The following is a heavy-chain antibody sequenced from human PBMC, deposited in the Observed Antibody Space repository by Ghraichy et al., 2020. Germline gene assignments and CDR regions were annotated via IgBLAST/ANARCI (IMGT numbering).Heavy chain of an antibody. J-gene: IGHJ5*02. CDR1: GFTFSRYT. V-gene: IGHV3-21*01. CDR2: VSSNSAYI. CDR3: ARDAGVGSSATGWFDP. D-gene: IGHD6-25*01. Sequence: GGSLRLTCAASGFTFSRYTMGWVRQAPGKGLEWVSTVSSNSAYIYYADSVKGRFTISRDNAKNSVYLQMSGLRADDTAVYYCARDAGVGSSATGWFDPWGQGTLVTVSS.